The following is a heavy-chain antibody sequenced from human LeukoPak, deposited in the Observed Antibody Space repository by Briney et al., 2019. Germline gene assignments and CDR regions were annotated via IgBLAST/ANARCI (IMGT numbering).Heavy chain of an antibody. CDR3: AKDRFFSGSYPSHDAFDI. CDR1: GYTFTSYD. Sequence: ASVKVSCKASGYTFTSYDINWLRQATGQGPEWMGWMNPNSGNTGYAQKFQGRVTLTRNTSITTAYMELSSLKSEDTAVYYCAKDRFFSGSYPSHDAFDIWGQGTMATVSS. V-gene: IGHV1-8*03. J-gene: IGHJ3*02. D-gene: IGHD1-26*01. CDR2: MNPNSGNT.